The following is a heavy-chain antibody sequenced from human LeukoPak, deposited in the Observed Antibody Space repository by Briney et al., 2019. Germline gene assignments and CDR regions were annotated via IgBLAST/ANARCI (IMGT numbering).Heavy chain of an antibody. Sequence: ASVKVSCKASGGTFSSYAISWVRQAPGQGLEWMGWISAYNGNTNYAQKLQGRVTMTTDTSTSTAYMELRSLRSDDTAVYYCAREGQYDYVWGSYRYYFDYWGQGTLVTVSS. J-gene: IGHJ4*02. D-gene: IGHD3-16*02. CDR1: GGTFSSYA. CDR2: ISAYNGNT. V-gene: IGHV1-18*01. CDR3: AREGQYDYVWGSYRYYFDY.